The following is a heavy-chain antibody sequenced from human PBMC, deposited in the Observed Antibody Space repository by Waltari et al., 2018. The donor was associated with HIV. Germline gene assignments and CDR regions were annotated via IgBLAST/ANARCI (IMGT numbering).Heavy chain of an antibody. Sequence: QLQLQESGPGLVTPSATLSLTCTASGGSVSSSSYSWGWIRQPPGKGLEWVGRIYYTGKAYYNPSLKSRVTISVDTSKNQFSLKVTSVTAADTAVYYCARHALRVGAAYWNFDLWGRGTLVTVSS. D-gene: IGHD1-26*01. CDR2: IYYTGKA. V-gene: IGHV4-39*01. CDR1: GGSVSSSSYS. CDR3: ARHALRVGAAYWNFDL. J-gene: IGHJ2*01.